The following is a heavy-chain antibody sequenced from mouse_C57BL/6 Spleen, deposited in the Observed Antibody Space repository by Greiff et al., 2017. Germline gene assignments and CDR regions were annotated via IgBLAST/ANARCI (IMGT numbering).Heavy chain of an antibody. CDR3: AREGGEWYFDV. J-gene: IGHJ1*03. Sequence: EVQLVESGGGLVKPGGSLKLSCAASGFTFSSYAMSWVRQTPEKRLEWVATISDGGSYTYYPDNVKGRFTISRDNAKNNLYLQMSHLKSEDTAMYYCAREGGEWYFDVWGTGTTVTVSS. V-gene: IGHV5-4*01. CDR1: GFTFSSYA. CDR2: ISDGGSYT.